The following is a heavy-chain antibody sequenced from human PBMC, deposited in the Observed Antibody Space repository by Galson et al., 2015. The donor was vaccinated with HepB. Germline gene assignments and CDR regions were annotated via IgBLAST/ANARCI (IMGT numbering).Heavy chain of an antibody. Sequence: SLRLSCAASGFTFSRYDIHWVRQATGKGLEWVSGIDTVGGTYYLASVKGRFTISRVNAKNSLSLQLDSLRPGDTAVYFCARARVWDRHGSGAGYYFDIWGQGAQVTVSS. J-gene: IGHJ4*02. CDR3: ARARVWDRHGSGAGYYFDI. V-gene: IGHV3-13*01. D-gene: IGHD3-16*01. CDR1: GFTFSRYD. CDR2: IDTVGGT.